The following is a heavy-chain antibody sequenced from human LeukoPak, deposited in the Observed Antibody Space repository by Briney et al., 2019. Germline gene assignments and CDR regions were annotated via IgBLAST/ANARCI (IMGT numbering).Heavy chain of an antibody. CDR1: GGSFSGYY. CDR2: ISGSGGST. CDR3: ALEMATDDAFDI. V-gene: IGHV3-23*01. J-gene: IGHJ3*02. Sequence: ETLSLTCAVYGGSFSGYYWSWVRQAPGKGLEWVSAISGSGGSTYYADSVKGRFTISRDNSKNTLYLQMNSLRAEDTAVYYCALEMATDDAFDIWGQGTMVTVSS. D-gene: IGHD5-24*01.